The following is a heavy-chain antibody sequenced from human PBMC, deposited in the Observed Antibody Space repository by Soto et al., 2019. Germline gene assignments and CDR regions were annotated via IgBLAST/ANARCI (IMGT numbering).Heavy chain of an antibody. CDR3: ARSSGYYYLEY. CDR1: GYTFTNYA. D-gene: IGHD3-22*01. CDR2: INAGNGNT. J-gene: IGHJ4*02. Sequence: ASVKVSCTASGYTFTNYAMHWVRQAPGQRLEWMGWINAGNGNTKYSQQFQGRVTITRDTSASTAYMELSSLRSEDTAVYYCARSSGYYYLEYWGQGTLVTVSS. V-gene: IGHV1-3*01.